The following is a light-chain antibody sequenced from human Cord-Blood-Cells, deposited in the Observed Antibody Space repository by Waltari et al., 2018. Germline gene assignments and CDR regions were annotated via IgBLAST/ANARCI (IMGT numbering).Light chain of an antibody. CDR3: QKYNSAPWT. J-gene: IGKJ1*01. V-gene: IGKV1-27*01. CDR2: AAS. Sequence: DIQMTQSPSSLSASVGDRVNITCRASQGISNYLAWYQQKPGKVPKLLIYAASTLQSGVPSRFSGSGSGTDFTLTISNLQPEDVATYYCQKYNSAPWTFGQGTKVEIK. CDR1: QGISNY.